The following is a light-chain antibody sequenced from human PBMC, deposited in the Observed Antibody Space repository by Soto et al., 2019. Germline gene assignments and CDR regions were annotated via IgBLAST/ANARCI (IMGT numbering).Light chain of an antibody. CDR3: QQYDSSPKT. CDR2: GAS. Sequence: TLSCRASQSVSSSYLARYQQTPGPAPRLLICGASSRATGIPDRFSGSGSGTDFTLTISRLEPEDFAVYYCQQYDSSPKTFGQGTKVDIK. J-gene: IGKJ1*01. V-gene: IGKV3-20*01. CDR1: QSVSSSY.